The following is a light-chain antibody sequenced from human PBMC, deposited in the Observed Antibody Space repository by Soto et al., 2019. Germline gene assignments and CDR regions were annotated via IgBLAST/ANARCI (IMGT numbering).Light chain of an antibody. CDR2: AAS. V-gene: IGKV3-15*01. Sequence: EIVMTQSPATLSVFPGERGTLSCRASKSVYNNLAWYQQKPGQAPRLLIYAASTRAIGFPARFSGSVFGTEFTLTISSLESEYFAVYYCQQYTAWPLTFGGGTKVEIK. CDR3: QQYTAWPLT. J-gene: IGKJ4*01. CDR1: KSVYNN.